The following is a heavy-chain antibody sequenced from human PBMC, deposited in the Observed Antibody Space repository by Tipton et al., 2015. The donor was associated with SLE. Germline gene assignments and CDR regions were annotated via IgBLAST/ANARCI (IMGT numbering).Heavy chain of an antibody. CDR1: GFTFDGHA. CDR3: ARGSLSGVIITPIGY. D-gene: IGHD3-3*01. CDR2: ISATSGST. V-gene: IGHV3-21*01. J-gene: IGHJ4*02. Sequence: SLRLSCAASGFTFDGHAMHWVRQAPGKGLEWVSSISATSGSTYYADSVKGRFTISRDNAKNSLYLQMTSLSDGDTAIYYCARGSLSGVIITPIGYWGQGTLVTVSS.